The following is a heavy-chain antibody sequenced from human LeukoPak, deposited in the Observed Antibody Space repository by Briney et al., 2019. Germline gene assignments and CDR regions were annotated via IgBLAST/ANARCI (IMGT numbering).Heavy chain of an antibody. V-gene: IGHV3-73*01. J-gene: IGHJ6*02. CDR2: IRSKANSYAT. CDR1: GFTFSGSA. D-gene: IGHD4-11*01. Sequence: GGSLRLSGAASGFTFSGSAMHWVRQASGKGLEWVGRIRSKANSYATAYAASVKGRFTISRDDSKNTAYLQMNSLKTEDTAVYYCTRPVTTDYYYYGMDVWGQGTTVTVSS. CDR3: TRPVTTDYYYYGMDV.